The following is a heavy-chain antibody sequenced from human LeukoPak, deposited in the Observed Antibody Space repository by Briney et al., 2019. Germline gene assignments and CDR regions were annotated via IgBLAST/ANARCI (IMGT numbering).Heavy chain of an antibody. CDR2: IYPSGNA. Sequence: SETHSLTCTVSRGSVSGHYWDWIRQPPGKGLEWIGYIYPSGNANYHPSLKRRVTISLDTSKNHVSLRLTSVTAEDTAVYYCAREAPGGSGWTYFDYWGRGSRVTICS. J-gene: IGHJ4*02. V-gene: IGHV4-59*02. CDR3: AREAPGGSGWTYFDY. D-gene: IGHD6-19*01. CDR1: RGSVSGHY.